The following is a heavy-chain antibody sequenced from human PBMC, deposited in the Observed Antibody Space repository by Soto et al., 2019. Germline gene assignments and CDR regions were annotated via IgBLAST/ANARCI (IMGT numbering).Heavy chain of an antibody. CDR3: AKVASWSDDWFDP. Sequence: EVQLVESGGGLVQPGGSLRLSCAASKFSFSGYWMHWVRQAPGKGLMWVSRVNPDGSTTTYADSVKGRFTISRDNAKNTVFLQMNSLRAEDTAVYYCAKVASWSDDWFDPWGQGTLVTVSS. CDR1: KFSFSGYW. CDR2: VNPDGSTT. J-gene: IGHJ5*02. V-gene: IGHV3-74*01. D-gene: IGHD1-26*01.